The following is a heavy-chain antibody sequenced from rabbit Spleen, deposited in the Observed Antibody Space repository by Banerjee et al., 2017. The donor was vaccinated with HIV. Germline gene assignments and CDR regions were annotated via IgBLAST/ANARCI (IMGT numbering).Heavy chain of an antibody. D-gene: IGHD1-1*01. V-gene: IGHV1S45*01. CDR3: SRHLVGGIGWVFDL. CDR2: IYAGSSGNT. Sequence: QEQLVESGGGLVKPGGTLTLTCKASGFSFSSNYYICWVRQAPGKGLEWIACIYAGSSGNTYYATWAQGRFNISQTSSTTVTLHVTSLTAADPDTYFCSRHLVGGIGWVFDLWGPGTLVTVS. J-gene: IGHJ4*01. CDR1: GFSFSSNYY.